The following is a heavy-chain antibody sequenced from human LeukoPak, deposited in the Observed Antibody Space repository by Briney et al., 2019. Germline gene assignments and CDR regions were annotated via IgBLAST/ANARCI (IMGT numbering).Heavy chain of an antibody. J-gene: IGHJ4*02. CDR1: GFTFSTYG. D-gene: IGHD3-10*01. CDR2: IQSNEGSE. CDR3: ARDPAGF. Sequence: GGSRRLSCVASGFTFSTYGMHWVRQAPGKGLEWVAFIQSNEGSEFYVDSVKGRFTISRDNSKNTVYLQMSSLRVEDTAVYYCARDPAGFWGQGTLVTVSS. V-gene: IGHV3-30*02.